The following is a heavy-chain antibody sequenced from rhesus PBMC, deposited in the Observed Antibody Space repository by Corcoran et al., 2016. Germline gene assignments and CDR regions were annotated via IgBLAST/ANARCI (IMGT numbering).Heavy chain of an antibody. CDR3: ARDLNRDAFDF. Sequence: QLQLQESGPGLVKPSETLSLTCAVSGGSISSNNWWSWIRQPPGKGLEWMGYISGSSGSAYYNPSLKSRVTISTDTSTNQFSLKLSSVTAADTAVYYCARDLNRDAFDFWGQGLRVTVSS. J-gene: IGHJ3*01. V-gene: IGHV4-65*01. CDR2: ISGSSGSA. CDR1: GGSISSNNW. D-gene: IGHD1-20*01.